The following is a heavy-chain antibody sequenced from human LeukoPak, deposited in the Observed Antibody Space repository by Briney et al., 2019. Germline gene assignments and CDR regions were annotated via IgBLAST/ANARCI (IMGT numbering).Heavy chain of an antibody. Sequence: PGGSLRLSCAASGFTFSSYSMNWVRQAPGKGLEWVSSISSSSSYIYYADSVKGRFTISRDNAKNSLFLQMNGLRAEDTAVYYCARDYYANIAHSHTFPYWGQGTLLTVSS. CDR3: ARDYYANIAHSHTFPY. D-gene: IGHD3-16*01. J-gene: IGHJ4*02. CDR1: GFTFSSYS. CDR2: ISSSSSYI. V-gene: IGHV3-21*04.